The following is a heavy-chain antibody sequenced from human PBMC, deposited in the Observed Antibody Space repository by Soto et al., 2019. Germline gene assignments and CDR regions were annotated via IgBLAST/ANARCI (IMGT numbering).Heavy chain of an antibody. CDR1: GYTFTSYG. J-gene: IGHJ5*02. CDR3: AREIRIAAAGVGWFDP. V-gene: IGHV1-18*01. Sequence: ASVKVSCKASGYTFTSYGISWVRQAPGQGLEWMGWISAYNGNTNYAQKLQGRVTMTTDTSTSTAYMELRSLGSDDTAVYYCAREIRIAAAGVGWFDPWGQGTLVTVSS. CDR2: ISAYNGNT. D-gene: IGHD6-13*01.